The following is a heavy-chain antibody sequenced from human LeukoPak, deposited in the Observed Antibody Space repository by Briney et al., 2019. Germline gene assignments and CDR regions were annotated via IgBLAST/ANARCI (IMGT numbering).Heavy chain of an antibody. CDR2: ISSSSSYI. CDR3: ARERRVAVAGTPDY. V-gene: IGHV3-21*01. Sequence: PGGSLRLSCAASGFTFSSYWMHWVRQAPGKGLEWVSSISSSSSYIYYADSVKGRFTISRDNAKNSLYLQMNSLRAEDTAVYYCARERRVAVAGTPDYWGQGTLVTVSS. CDR1: GFTFSSYW. J-gene: IGHJ4*02. D-gene: IGHD6-19*01.